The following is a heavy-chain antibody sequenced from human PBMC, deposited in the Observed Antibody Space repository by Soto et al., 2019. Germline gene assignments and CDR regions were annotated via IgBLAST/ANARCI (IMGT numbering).Heavy chain of an antibody. CDR1: GFTFSSYA. CDR2: INDDGSGT. D-gene: IGHD1-1*01. V-gene: IGHV3-23*01. Sequence: GGSLRLSCAASGFTFSSYAMSWVRQAPGKGLEWVSAINDDGSGTYYADSVEGRFTISRDDAKNTLYLQMNSLRADDTAVYYCTTAFEYWGRGTLVTVSS. CDR3: TTAFEY. J-gene: IGHJ4*02.